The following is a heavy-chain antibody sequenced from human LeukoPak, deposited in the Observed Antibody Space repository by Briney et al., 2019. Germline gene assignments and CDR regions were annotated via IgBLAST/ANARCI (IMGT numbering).Heavy chain of an antibody. J-gene: IGHJ4*02. CDR1: GGSFSGYY. V-gene: IGHV4-34*01. Sequence: SETLSLTCAVYGGSFSGYYWSWIRQPPGKGLEWIGEINHSGSTNYNPSLKSRVTISVDTSKNQFSLKLSSVTAADTAVYYCARTLLEWLLALDYWGQGTLVTVSP. CDR2: INHSGST. D-gene: IGHD3-3*01. CDR3: ARTLLEWLLALDY.